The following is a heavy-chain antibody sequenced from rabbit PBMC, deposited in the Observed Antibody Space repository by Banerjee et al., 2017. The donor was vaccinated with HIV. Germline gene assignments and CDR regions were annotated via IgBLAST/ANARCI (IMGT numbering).Heavy chain of an antibody. V-gene: IGHV1S40*01. Sequence: QSLEESGGDLVEPGASLTLTCKASGFDLSSNVMCWVRQAPGKGLEWIACIYTGSNITLYASWANGRFTVSKTSSTTVTLQMTSLTAADTATYFCARDQFAVGGNGYAGYDLWGPGTLVTVS. CDR2: IYTGSNIT. J-gene: IGHJ4*01. CDR1: GFDLSSNV. D-gene: IGHD6-1*01. CDR3: ARDQFAVGGNGYAGYDL.